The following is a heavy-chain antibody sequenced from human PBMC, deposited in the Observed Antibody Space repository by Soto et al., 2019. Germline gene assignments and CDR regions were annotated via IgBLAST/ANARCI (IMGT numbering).Heavy chain of an antibody. CDR3: ARDSGEYDFWSGYYLGWIDP. D-gene: IGHD3-3*01. Sequence: SETLSLTCTVSGGSISSGGYYCSWIRQHPGEGLEWIGYIYYSGSTYYNPSLKSRVTISVDTSKNQFSLKLSSVTAADTAVYYCARDSGEYDFWSGYYLGWIDPWAQGTLXT. J-gene: IGHJ5*02. CDR2: IYYSGST. CDR1: GGSISSGGYY. V-gene: IGHV4-31*03.